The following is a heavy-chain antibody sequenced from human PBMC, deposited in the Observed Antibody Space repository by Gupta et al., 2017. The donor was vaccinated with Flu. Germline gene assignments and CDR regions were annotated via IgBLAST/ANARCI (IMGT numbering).Heavy chain of an antibody. V-gene: IGHV3-48*03. CDR3: ASGNLAARPEGIDY. CDR1: GFTFSSYE. D-gene: IGHD6-6*01. J-gene: IGHJ4*02. CDR2: ISSSGSTI. Sequence: EVQLVESGGGLVQPGGSLRLSCAASGFTFSSYEMNWVRQAPGKGLEWVSYISSSGSTIYYADSVKGRFTISRDNAKNSLYLQMNSLRAEDTAVYYCASGNLAARPEGIDYWGQGTLVTVSS.